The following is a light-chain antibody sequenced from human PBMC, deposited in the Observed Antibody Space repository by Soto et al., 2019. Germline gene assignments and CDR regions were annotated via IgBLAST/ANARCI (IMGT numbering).Light chain of an antibody. CDR3: SSYTSSSTLV. Sequence: QSVLTQPASVSGPPGESITISCTGTSSNVGSYNYVSWYQQHPGKDPKLMIYEVSNRPSGVSNRFSGSKSGNTASLTISGLQAEDEADYYCSSYTSSSTLVFGTGTKGTVL. J-gene: IGLJ1*01. CDR2: EVS. V-gene: IGLV2-14*01. CDR1: SSNVGSYNY.